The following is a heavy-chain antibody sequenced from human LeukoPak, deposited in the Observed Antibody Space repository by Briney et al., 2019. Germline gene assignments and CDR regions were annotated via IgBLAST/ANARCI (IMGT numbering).Heavy chain of an antibody. D-gene: IGHD5-12*01. CDR1: GFVFSNYA. J-gene: IGHJ5*02. CDR3: ARVGLSGYDS. CDR2: ITGDGSTP. V-gene: IGHV3-64*01. Sequence: GVSLRLSCATSGFVFSNYAMNWVRQAPGKGLEYVSAITGDGSTPYHPNSVKGRFTISRDNARNTMYLQMGSLRSEDMAVYYCARVGLSGYDSWGQGTLVTVFS.